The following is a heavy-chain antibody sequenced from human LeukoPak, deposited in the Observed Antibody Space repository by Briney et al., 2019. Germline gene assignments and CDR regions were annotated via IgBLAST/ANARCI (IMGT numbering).Heavy chain of an antibody. CDR1: GFIFSNYC. D-gene: IGHD3-10*01. J-gene: IGHJ6*02. CDR2: IKRDGGDK. CDR3: ARVPITMVRGVIVAYYGMDV. V-gene: IGHV3-7*01. Sequence: GGSLRLSCAASGFIFSNYCMTWVRQAPGGGLGWVGNIKRDGGDKDYVDSVKGRFTISRDNAKNSLYLQMDSLRGEDTAVYFCARVPITMVRGVIVAYYGMDVWGQGTSVTVSS.